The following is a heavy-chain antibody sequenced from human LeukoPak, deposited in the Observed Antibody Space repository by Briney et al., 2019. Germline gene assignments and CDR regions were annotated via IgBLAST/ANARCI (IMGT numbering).Heavy chain of an antibody. CDR1: GFTFSDYY. CDR2: ISSSSSYT. D-gene: IGHD3-22*01. J-gene: IGHJ3*02. CDR3: ASHYDSSGYYSIQPHDAFDI. V-gene: IGHV3-11*03. Sequence: PGGSLRLSCAASGFTFSDYYMSWIRQAPGKGLEWVSYISSSSSYTNYADSVKGRFTISRDNAKNSLNLQMNSLRAEDTAVYYCASHYDSSGYYSIQPHDAFDIWGQGTMVTVSS.